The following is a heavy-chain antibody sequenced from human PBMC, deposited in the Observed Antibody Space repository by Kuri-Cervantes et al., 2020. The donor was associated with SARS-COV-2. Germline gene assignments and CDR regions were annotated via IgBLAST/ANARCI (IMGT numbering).Heavy chain of an antibody. V-gene: IGHV3-73*01. CDR1: GFIFSGSA. Sequence: GGSLRLSCAASGFIFSGSALHWVRQASGRGLEWVGRSRSKANSYATAYAASVKGRFTISRDDSKNTAYLQMDSLKTEDTAVYYCTRPPQDSEEYFDYRGQGTLVTVSS. CDR2: SRSKANSYAT. D-gene: IGHD4-11*01. CDR3: TRPPQDSEEYFDY. J-gene: IGHJ4*02.